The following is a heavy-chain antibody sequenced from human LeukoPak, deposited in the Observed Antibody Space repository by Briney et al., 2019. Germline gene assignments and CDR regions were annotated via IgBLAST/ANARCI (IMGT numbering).Heavy chain of an antibody. Sequence: GGSLRLSCAASGFTFSSYSMNWVRQAPGKGLEWVAVISYDGSNKYYADSVKGRFTISRDNSKNTLYLQMNSLRAEDTAVYYCAREVSGYDFGWFDPWGQGTLVTVSS. CDR1: GFTFSSYS. V-gene: IGHV3-30*03. D-gene: IGHD5-12*01. CDR2: ISYDGSNK. CDR3: AREVSGYDFGWFDP. J-gene: IGHJ5*02.